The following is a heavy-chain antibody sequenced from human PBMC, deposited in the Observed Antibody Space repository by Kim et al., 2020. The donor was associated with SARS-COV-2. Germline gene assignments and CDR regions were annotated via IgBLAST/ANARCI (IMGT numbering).Heavy chain of an antibody. Sequence: GGSLRLSCAASGFSFSSYSMTWVRQAPGKGLEWVANINEDGSLTGYVDSVKGRFTISRDNAKNSLYLQMNSLRGEDTALYYCARNDHPAAGYYWGQGTLVTVSS. V-gene: IGHV3-7*03. J-gene: IGHJ4*02. CDR1: GFSFSSYS. D-gene: IGHD6-13*01. CDR3: ARNDHPAAGYY. CDR2: INEDGSLT.